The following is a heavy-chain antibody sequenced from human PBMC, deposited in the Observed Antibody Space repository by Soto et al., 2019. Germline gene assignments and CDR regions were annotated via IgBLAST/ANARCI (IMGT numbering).Heavy chain of an antibody. J-gene: IGHJ4*01. CDR3: TTDSYSSIIIVRFDY. D-gene: IGHD2-2*01. CDR1: GVHFSNAW. CDR2: IKSKTDGGTT. Sequence: TGGSLSLSSAASGVHFSNAWINWVRQAPGKGLEWVGRIKSKTDGGTTDYAEPVKGRFAISRDDSNNMVYLQMNSLKIEDTAVYYCTTDSYSSIIIVRFDYWGHGTLVTVSS. V-gene: IGHV3-15*07.